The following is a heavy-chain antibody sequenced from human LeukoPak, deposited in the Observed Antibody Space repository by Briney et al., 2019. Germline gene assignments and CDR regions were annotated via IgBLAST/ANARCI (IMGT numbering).Heavy chain of an antibody. CDR1: DGSISKYY. V-gene: IGHV4-4*07. CDR2: IYTSGST. J-gene: IGHJ4*02. D-gene: IGHD3-22*01. CDR3: ARVSNYYDSSGYSYIFDY. Sequence: PETRSLTCTVSDGSISKYYWSWNRQPAGKALEWIGRIYTSGSTNYNPSLKSRVTISVDKSKNQFSMRLSSVTAADTAVYYCARVSNYYDSSGYSYIFDYWGQGTLVTVSS.